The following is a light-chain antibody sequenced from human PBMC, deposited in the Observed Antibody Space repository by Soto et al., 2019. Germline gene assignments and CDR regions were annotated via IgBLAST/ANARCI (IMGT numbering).Light chain of an antibody. J-gene: IGKJ2*01. CDR2: GAS. V-gene: IGKV3-20*01. CDR1: QSASNTY. CDR3: QQVGSSPYT. Sequence: EIVSTQSPGTLSLSPGERATLSCRASQSASNTYFAWYQQKPGQAPRLLIYGASTRATGIPDRFSGSASGTDFTLTISRLEPEDLAVYFCQQVGSSPYTFGQGTKLYIK.